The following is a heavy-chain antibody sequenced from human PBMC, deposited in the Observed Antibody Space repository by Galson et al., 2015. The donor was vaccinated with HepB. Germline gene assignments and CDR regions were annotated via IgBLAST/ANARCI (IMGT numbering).Heavy chain of an antibody. V-gene: IGHV3-11*06. CDR1: GSTFSDYY. Sequence: SLRLSCAASGSTFSDYYMSWIRQAPGKGLEWVSYISSSSSYTNYADSVKGRFTISRDNAKNSLYLQMNSLRAEDTAVYYCARDYRDNQRWLQPIYYYYGMDVWGQGTTVTVSS. D-gene: IGHD5-24*01. J-gene: IGHJ6*02. CDR3: ARDYRDNQRWLQPIYYYYGMDV. CDR2: ISSSSSYT.